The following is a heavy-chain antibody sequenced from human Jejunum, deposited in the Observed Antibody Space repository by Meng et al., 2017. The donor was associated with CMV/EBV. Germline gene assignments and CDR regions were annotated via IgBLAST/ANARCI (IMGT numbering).Heavy chain of an antibody. CDR2: ISSEGADM. D-gene: IGHD1-26*01. CDR1: GFTFSSFT. V-gene: IGHV3-21*01. Sequence: EVQLVESGGGLVKPGGSLRLSCAASGFTFSSFTINCVRQVPGKGLEWVSSISSEGADMYYSESVKGRFTISRDNAKNSLYLQMHSLRVDDTAVYYCARMWMGATRASSFDIWGQGTMVTVSS. J-gene: IGHJ3*02. CDR3: ARMWMGATRASSFDI.